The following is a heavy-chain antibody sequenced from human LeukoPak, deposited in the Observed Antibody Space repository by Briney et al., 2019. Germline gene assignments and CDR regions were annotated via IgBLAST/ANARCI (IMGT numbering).Heavy chain of an antibody. D-gene: IGHD6-19*01. V-gene: IGHV1-18*01. Sequence: ASVKVSCKASPDTFTRYGITWVRQAPGQGLEWMGWIRAYNGDTNYAQKFQGRVTMTAERSTNTAYMELRGLTFDDTAVFYCATTTATSGSSLYWGQGTMVNVAS. CDR1: PDTFTRYG. CDR3: ATTTATSGSSLY. J-gene: IGHJ4*02. CDR2: IRAYNGDT.